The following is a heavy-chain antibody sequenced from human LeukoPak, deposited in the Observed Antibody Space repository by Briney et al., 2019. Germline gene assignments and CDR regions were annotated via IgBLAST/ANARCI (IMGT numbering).Heavy chain of an antibody. CDR3: ARAHGGSYPGY. V-gene: IGHV1-69*05. CDR2: IIPIFGTA. Sequence: SVKVSCKASGGTFSSCAISWLRQAPGQGREWMGRIIPIFGTASYAQKFQGRVTITTDESTSTAYMELSSLRSEDTALYYCARAHGGSYPGYSGQGTLVTVSS. J-gene: IGHJ4*02. D-gene: IGHD1-26*01. CDR1: GGTFSSCA.